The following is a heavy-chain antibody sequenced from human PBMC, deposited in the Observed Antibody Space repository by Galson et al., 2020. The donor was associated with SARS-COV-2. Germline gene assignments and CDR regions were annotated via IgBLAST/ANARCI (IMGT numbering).Heavy chain of an antibody. CDR2: ISSDGSNS. J-gene: IGHJ4*02. CDR1: GFTFSNYV. CDR3: ARGGEWELPYYFDY. D-gene: IGHD1-26*01. Sequence: GGSLRLSCAASGFTFSNYVKHWVRQAPGKGPEWVAVISSDGSNSFYADSLKGRFTISRDNSKSTLYLQMNSLRAEDTAVYYCARGGEWELPYYFDYWGQGTLVTVSS. V-gene: IGHV3-30*04.